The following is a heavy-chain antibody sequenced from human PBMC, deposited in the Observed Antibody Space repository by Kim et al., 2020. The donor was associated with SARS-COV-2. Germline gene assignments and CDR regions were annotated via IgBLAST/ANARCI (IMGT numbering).Heavy chain of an antibody. V-gene: IGHV6-1*01. D-gene: IGHD1-1*01. J-gene: IGHJ4*02. Sequence: YAVSVKSRITINPDTSKNQFSLQLNSVTPEDTAVYYCARVRYNWNWDFDYWGQGTLVTVSS. CDR3: ARVRYNWNWDFDY.